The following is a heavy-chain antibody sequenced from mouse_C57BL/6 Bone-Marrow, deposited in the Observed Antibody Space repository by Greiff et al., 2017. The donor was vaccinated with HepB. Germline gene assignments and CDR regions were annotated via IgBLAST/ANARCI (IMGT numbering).Heavy chain of an antibody. CDR2: IYPRSGNT. CDR3: ARGDGGLFAY. D-gene: IGHD2-3*01. J-gene: IGHJ3*01. CDR1: GYTFTSYG. V-gene: IGHV1-81*01. Sequence: VQLQQSGAELARPGASVKLSCKASGYTFTSYGISWVKQRTGQGLEWIGEIYPRSGNTYYNEKFKGKATLTADKSSSTAYMELRSLTSEDSAVYFCARGDGGLFAYWGQGTLVTVSA.